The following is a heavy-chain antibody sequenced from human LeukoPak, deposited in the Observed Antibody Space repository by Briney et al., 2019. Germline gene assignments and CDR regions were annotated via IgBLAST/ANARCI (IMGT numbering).Heavy chain of an antibody. V-gene: IGHV3-23*01. D-gene: IGHD2-2*01. CDR1: GFTFSSYA. CDR2: ISGSGGST. CDR3: AKMIGIVVVPAANFDI. Sequence: GGSLRLSCAASGFTFSSYAMSWVRQAPGKGLEWVSAISGSGGSTYYADSVKGRFTISRDNSKNTLYLQMNSLRAEDMAVYCCAKMIGIVVVPAANFDIWGQGTMVTVSS. J-gene: IGHJ3*02.